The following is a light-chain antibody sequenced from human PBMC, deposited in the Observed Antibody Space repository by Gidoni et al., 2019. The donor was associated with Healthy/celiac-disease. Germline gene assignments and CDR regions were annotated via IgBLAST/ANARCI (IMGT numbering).Light chain of an antibody. J-gene: IGKJ4*01. Sequence: EIVLTQSPGTLSLSPGERATLSCRASQSVSSSYLAWYQHKPGQAPRLLIYGESSRATGIPDRFSCSGSGTDFTLTISRLEPEDFAVYYCQQYGSSPLTFGGGTKVEIK. CDR2: GES. V-gene: IGKV3-20*01. CDR3: QQYGSSPLT. CDR1: QSVSSSY.